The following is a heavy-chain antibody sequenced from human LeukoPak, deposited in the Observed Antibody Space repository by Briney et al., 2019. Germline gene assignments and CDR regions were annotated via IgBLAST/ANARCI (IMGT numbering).Heavy chain of an antibody. Sequence: GGSLRLSCAASGFTFSSYGMHWVRQAPGKGLEWVAVISYDGSNKYYAGSVKGRFTISRDNSKNTLYLQMNSLRAEDTAVYYCAKDYLAGTFDYWGQGTLVTVSS. CDR1: GFTFSSYG. D-gene: IGHD6-13*01. CDR2: ISYDGSNK. J-gene: IGHJ4*02. CDR3: AKDYLAGTFDY. V-gene: IGHV3-30*18.